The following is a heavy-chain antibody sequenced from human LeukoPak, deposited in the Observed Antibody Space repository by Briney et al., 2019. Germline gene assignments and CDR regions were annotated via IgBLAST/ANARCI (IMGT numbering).Heavy chain of an antibody. V-gene: IGHV1-2*02. CDR1: GYTFTGND. J-gene: IGHJ1*01. CDR3: ARGSYDSSDFEYFHH. CDR2: INPNSGGT. Sequence: ASVKLSCKASGYTFTGNDINSGRQAPRQRVEWLGWINPNSGGTNYEQKFQGRVTMTRDTSIGTAYMELNRLRSDDTAVYYCARGSYDSSDFEYFHHWGQGTLVTVSS. D-gene: IGHD3-22*01.